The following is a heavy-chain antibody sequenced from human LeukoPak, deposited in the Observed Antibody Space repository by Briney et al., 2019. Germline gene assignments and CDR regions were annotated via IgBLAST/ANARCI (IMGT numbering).Heavy chain of an antibody. J-gene: IGHJ4*02. CDR3: ARVEGSKLDY. CDR2: ISGGGTTT. Sequence: GSLRLSCAASEFTFSSYAMTWVRQAPGKGLEWVSAISGGGTTTYYADSVKGRFTISRDNSKNTLYLQMNSLRAEDTAVYYCARVEGSKLDYWGQGTLVTVSS. V-gene: IGHV3-23*01. CDR1: EFTFSSYA.